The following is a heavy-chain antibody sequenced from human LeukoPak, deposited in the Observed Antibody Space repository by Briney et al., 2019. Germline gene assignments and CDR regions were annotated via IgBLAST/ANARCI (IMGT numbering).Heavy chain of an antibody. CDR1: GFTFSSYA. D-gene: IGHD3-3*01. J-gene: IGHJ4*02. CDR2: ISGAGGST. CDR3: AKETRQGYDFWSGYDY. Sequence: PGGSLRLSCAASGFTFSSYAMSWVRQAPGKGLEWVSTISGAGGSTYYADSVKGRFTISRDNSKNTLYLQMSSLRAEDTAVYYCAKETRQGYDFWSGYDYWGQGTLVTVSS. V-gene: IGHV3-23*01.